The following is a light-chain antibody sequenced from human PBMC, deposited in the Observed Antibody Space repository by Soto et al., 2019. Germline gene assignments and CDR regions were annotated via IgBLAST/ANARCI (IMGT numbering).Light chain of an antibody. Sequence: DIPMTQSPSTLSASVGDRVTITCRASQSISSWLAWYQQKPGKAPKLLIYKASSLESGVPSRFRGSGSGTELPLTISSLQPDDFAKYYCQQYTSYWAFGQGTKVEIK. CDR2: KAS. J-gene: IGKJ1*01. CDR1: QSISSW. V-gene: IGKV1-5*03. CDR3: QQYTSYWA.